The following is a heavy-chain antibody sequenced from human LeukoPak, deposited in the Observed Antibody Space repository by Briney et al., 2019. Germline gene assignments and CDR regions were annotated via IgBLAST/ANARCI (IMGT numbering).Heavy chain of an antibody. CDR3: ARDQVVPARIYYYYYGM. CDR2: INHSGST. V-gene: IGHV4-34*01. J-gene: IGHJ6*01. CDR1: GGSFSGYY. D-gene: IGHD2-2*01. Sequence: PSETLSLTCAVYGGSFSGYYWSWIRQPPGKGLEWIGEINHSGSTNYNPSLKSRVTISVDTSKNQFSLKLSSVTAADTAVYYCARDQVVPARIYYYYYGM.